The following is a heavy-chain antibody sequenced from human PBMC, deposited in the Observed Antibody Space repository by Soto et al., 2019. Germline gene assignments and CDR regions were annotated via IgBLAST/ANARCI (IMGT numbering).Heavy chain of an antibody. CDR3: AKVAYYSTWYGAFDV. V-gene: IGHV3-30*18. Sequence: GGSLRLSCAASGFTFSSYGRHWVRQAPGKGLEWVAVISYDESDKYYADSVKGRFTISRDNSKSTLYLQMNSLRAEDTAVYYCAKVAYYSTWYGAFDVWGQGTIVTVSS. CDR1: GFTFSSYG. CDR2: ISYDESDK. J-gene: IGHJ3*01. D-gene: IGHD6-13*01.